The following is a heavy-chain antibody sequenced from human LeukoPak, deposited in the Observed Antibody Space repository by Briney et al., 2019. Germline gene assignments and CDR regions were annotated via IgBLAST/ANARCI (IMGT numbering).Heavy chain of an antibody. Sequence: GGSLRLSCVASGFTFSSYGMHWVRQAPGKGLEWVAVIWYDGSNKYYADSVKGRFTISRDNSKNTLYLQMNSLRAEDTAVYYCARDGDSSSWDFDYWGQGTLVTVSS. D-gene: IGHD6-13*01. CDR3: ARDGDSSSWDFDY. V-gene: IGHV3-33*01. CDR2: IWYDGSNK. J-gene: IGHJ4*02. CDR1: GFTFSSYG.